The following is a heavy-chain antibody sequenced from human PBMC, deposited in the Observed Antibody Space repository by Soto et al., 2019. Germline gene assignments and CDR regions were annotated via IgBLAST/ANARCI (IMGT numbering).Heavy chain of an antibody. CDR1: GASTVSHYH. J-gene: IGHJ4*02. CDR2: IFNSGTN. D-gene: IGHD3-3*02. Sequence: QVQLQESGPGLVKPSQTLSLTCSVSGASTVSHYHWTWIRQPPGKGLEWMGYIFNSGTNFYNPSLTSRLSISMDTSGNHFSLELRSVTAADTAVYYCALALRPPTGLDYWGKGTLVTVSS. CDR3: ALALRPPTGLDY. V-gene: IGHV4-31*02.